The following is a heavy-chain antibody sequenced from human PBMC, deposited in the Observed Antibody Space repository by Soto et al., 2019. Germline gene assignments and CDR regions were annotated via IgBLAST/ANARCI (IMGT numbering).Heavy chain of an antibody. Sequence: SETLSLTCTVSGGSISSSSYYWGWIRQPPGKRKERIGNVYYGGSTYYNPSLKSRVTISVETSKSQFSLKLSSVTAADTAVYYCAGGDYYHSSGYYFYYYTMDVWGQGTTVTVS. J-gene: IGHJ6*02. CDR1: GGSISSSSYY. D-gene: IGHD3-22*01. CDR2: VYYGGST. V-gene: IGHV4-39*01. CDR3: AGGDYYHSSGYYFYYYTMDV.